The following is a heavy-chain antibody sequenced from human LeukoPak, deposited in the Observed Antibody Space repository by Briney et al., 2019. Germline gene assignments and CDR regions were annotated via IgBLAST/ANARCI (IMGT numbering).Heavy chain of an antibody. Sequence: GGSLRLSCAASGFSFSSYEMNWVRQALGKGLEWISYMSTSGGTIYYADSVKGRFTISRDNAKNYLYLQMNSLGAEDTAVYYCATHTSSSIYWGQGTLVTVSS. CDR3: ATHTSSSIY. J-gene: IGHJ4*02. D-gene: IGHD6-6*01. CDR1: GFSFSSYE. V-gene: IGHV3-48*03. CDR2: MSTSGGTI.